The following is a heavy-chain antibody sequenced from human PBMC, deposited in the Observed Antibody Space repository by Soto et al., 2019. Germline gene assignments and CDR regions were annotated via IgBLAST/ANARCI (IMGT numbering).Heavy chain of an antibody. CDR1: GGTFSSYA. CDR3: ASRYCISTSCGFDP. V-gene: IGHV1-69*12. D-gene: IGHD2-2*01. CDR2: IIPIFGTA. Sequence: QVQLVQSGAEVKKPGSSVKVSCKASGGTFSSYAISWVRPAPGQGLAWMGGIIPIFGTANYAQKFQGRVTITADESTSTAYMERSSLRSEDTAVYYWASRYCISTSCGFDPWGQGTLVTVSS. J-gene: IGHJ5*02.